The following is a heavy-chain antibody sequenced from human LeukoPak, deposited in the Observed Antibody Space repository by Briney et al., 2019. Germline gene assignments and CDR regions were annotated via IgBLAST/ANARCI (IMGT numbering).Heavy chain of an antibody. CDR2: ICPGDSDT. Sequence: GESLKISCKGSGYSFTSYWIGWVRQMPGKGLEWMGIICPGDSDTRYSPSFQGQVTISADKSISTAYLQWSSLKASDTAMYYCARLGGSYHRGYYYYYMDVWGKGTTVTISS. J-gene: IGHJ6*03. CDR3: ARLGGSYHRGYYYYYMDV. D-gene: IGHD1-26*01. V-gene: IGHV5-51*01. CDR1: GYSFTSYW.